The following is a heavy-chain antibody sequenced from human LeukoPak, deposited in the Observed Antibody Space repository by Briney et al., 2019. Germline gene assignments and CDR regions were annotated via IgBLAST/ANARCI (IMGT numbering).Heavy chain of an antibody. Sequence: PSETLSLTCTVSGGSISSSSYYWGWIRQPPGKGLEWIGSIYYSGSTYYNPPLKSRVTISVDKSKNQFSLKLSSVTAADTAVYYCARGVTTVTHYYYYMDVWGKGTTVTVSS. CDR2: IYYSGST. J-gene: IGHJ6*03. V-gene: IGHV4-39*07. D-gene: IGHD4-17*01. CDR3: ARGVTTVTHYYYYMDV. CDR1: GGSISSSSYY.